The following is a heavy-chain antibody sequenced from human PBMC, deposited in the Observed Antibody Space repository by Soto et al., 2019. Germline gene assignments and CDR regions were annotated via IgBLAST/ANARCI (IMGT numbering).Heavy chain of an antibody. Sequence: SETLSLTCTVSGGSISSGGYYWSWIRQHPGKGLEWIGNIYYSGNANYNPSLQTRVTISLDKSKNQFSLKLNSVTAADSAVYFCARLEGLATSSYYFDFWGPGALVTVSS. CDR3: ARLEGLATSSYYFDF. V-gene: IGHV4-39*01. J-gene: IGHJ4*02. CDR2: IYYSGNA. CDR1: GGSISSGGYY. D-gene: IGHD6-6*01.